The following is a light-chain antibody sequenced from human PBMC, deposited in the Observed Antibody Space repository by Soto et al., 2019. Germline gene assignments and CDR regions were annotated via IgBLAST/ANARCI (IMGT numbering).Light chain of an antibody. CDR2: AAS. V-gene: IGKV1-8*01. CDR1: QGISSY. CDR3: QQTRTYPST. Sequence: AIRMTQSPSSFSASTGDRVTITCRASQGISSYLAWYQQKPGEAPKLLIHAASTLHGGVPSRFSGSGSGTDFTLTITSLQAEDFATYYCQQTRTYPSTFGGGTKVDIK. J-gene: IGKJ4*01.